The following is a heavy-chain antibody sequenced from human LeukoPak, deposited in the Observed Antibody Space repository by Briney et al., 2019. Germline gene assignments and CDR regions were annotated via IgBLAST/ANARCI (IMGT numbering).Heavy chain of an antibody. CDR2: IYYSGST. CDR1: GGSISNYY. D-gene: IGHD5-18*01. CDR3: ARGPRGYSYGWRAFDI. Sequence: SETLSLTCTVSGGSISNYYLSWIREPPGKGLDWIGYIYYSGSTNFNPSLKSRVTISVDTSKNQFSLKLSSVTAADTAVYYCARGPRGYSYGWRAFDIWGQGTMVTVSS. V-gene: IGHV4-59*01. J-gene: IGHJ3*02.